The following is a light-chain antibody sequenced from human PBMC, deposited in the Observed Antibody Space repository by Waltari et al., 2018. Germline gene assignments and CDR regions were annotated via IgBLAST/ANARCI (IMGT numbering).Light chain of an antibody. Sequence: QLVLTQSPSASASLGASVKLTCTLSSGHSTNVIAWLQKRPEKGPRFVMKVNSYGSHSKGDEIPDRFSGSSSGAERYLTISSLQSEDEADYCCQTGGHGTWVFGGGTKLTVL. J-gene: IGLJ3*02. CDR1: SGHSTNV. V-gene: IGLV4-69*01. CDR3: QTGGHGTWV. CDR2: VNSYGSH.